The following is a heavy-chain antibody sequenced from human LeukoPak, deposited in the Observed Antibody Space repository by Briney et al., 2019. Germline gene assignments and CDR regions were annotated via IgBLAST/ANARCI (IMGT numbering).Heavy chain of an antibody. CDR2: ISSSSSTI. CDR1: GFTFSSYS. D-gene: IGHD3-22*01. V-gene: IGHV3-48*04. CDR3: AKDVIVVVSYFDY. Sequence: GGSLRLSCAASGFTFSSYSMNWVRQAPGKGLEWVSYISSSSSTIYYADSVKGRFTISRDNSKNTLYLQMNSLRAEDTAVYYCAKDVIVVVSYFDYWGQGTLVTVSS. J-gene: IGHJ4*02.